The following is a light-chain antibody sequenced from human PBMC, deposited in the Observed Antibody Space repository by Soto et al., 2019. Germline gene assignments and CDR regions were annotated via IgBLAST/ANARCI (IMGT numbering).Light chain of an antibody. CDR2: EVS. CDR3: SSYAGSNNLGV. J-gene: IGLJ3*02. CDR1: SNDIGGYNY. Sequence: QSALTQPPSASGSPGQSVTISCTGTSNDIGGYNYVSWYQHHPGKAPKVMIYEVSKRPSGVPDRFSGSKSGNTASLTVSGLQPEDEADYYCSSYAGSNNLGVFGGGTKVTVL. V-gene: IGLV2-8*01.